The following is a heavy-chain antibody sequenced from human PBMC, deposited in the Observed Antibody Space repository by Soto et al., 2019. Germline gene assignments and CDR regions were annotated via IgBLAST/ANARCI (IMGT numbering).Heavy chain of an antibody. D-gene: IGHD2-2*01. Sequence: PGGSLRLSCAASGFTFSSYGMHWVRQAPGKGLEWVAVISYDGSNKYYADSVKGRFTISRDNSKNTLYLQMNSLRAEDTAVYYCAKDQWGGYQLPFDYWGQGTLVTVSS. J-gene: IGHJ4*02. CDR2: ISYDGSNK. CDR1: GFTFSSYG. V-gene: IGHV3-30*18. CDR3: AKDQWGGYQLPFDY.